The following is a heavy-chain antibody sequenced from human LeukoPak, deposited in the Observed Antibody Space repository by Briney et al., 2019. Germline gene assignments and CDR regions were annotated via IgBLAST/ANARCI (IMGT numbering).Heavy chain of an antibody. Sequence: SETLSLTCAVSGYFISSGNWWGWIRPPPGKGPEWIGYTYYSGSSYYNPSLKSRVTMSVDTSENQFSLKLSSVTAVDTAVYYCARWDNSGYYFDYWGQGTLVTVSS. CDR1: GYFISSGNW. V-gene: IGHV4-28*01. D-gene: IGHD3-22*01. CDR2: TYYSGSS. CDR3: ARWDNSGYYFDY. J-gene: IGHJ4*02.